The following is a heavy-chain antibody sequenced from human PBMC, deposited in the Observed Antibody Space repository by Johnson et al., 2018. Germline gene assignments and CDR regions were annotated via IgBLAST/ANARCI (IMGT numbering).Heavy chain of an antibody. CDR1: GGSISSSSYY. Sequence: QVQLQESGPGLVKPSETLSLTCTVSGGSISSSSYYWGWIRQPPGKGLEWIGSIYYSGSTYYNPSLKSRVTISVDTSENQFSLKLSSVTAADTAVYYCARGGYYYDSSGYYLGYFQHWGQGTLVTVSS. J-gene: IGHJ1*01. V-gene: IGHV4-39*01. D-gene: IGHD3-22*01. CDR3: ARGGYYYDSSGYYLGYFQH. CDR2: IYYSGST.